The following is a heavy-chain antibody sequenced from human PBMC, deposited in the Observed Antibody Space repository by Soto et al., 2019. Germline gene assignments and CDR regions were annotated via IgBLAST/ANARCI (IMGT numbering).Heavy chain of an antibody. D-gene: IGHD2-8*01. Sequence: SGPTLVNPTQTLTLTCTFSGFSLSTSGMCVIWIRHPPGKALEWLALIDWDDDKYYSTSLKTRLTISKDTSKNQVVLTMTNMDPVDTATYYCARILRGYCTNGVFPYYGMDVWCQGT. J-gene: IGHJ6*02. CDR1: GFSLSTSGMC. CDR3: ARILRGYCTNGVFPYYGMDV. V-gene: IGHV2-70*01. CDR2: IDWDDDK.